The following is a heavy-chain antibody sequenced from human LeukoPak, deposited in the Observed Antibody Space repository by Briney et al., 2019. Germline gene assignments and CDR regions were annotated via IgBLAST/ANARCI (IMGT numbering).Heavy chain of an antibody. CDR3: AKVALGQYSGAEYFQH. CDR2: ISRNSGSI. D-gene: IGHD3-10*01. CDR1: GFTFDDYA. Sequence: GGSLRLSCAASGFTFDDYAMHWVRQAPGKGLEWVSGISRNSGSIGYADSVKGRFTISRDNAKNSLYLQMNSLRAEDTALYYCAKVALGQYSGAEYFQHWGQGTLVTVSS. V-gene: IGHV3-9*01. J-gene: IGHJ1*01.